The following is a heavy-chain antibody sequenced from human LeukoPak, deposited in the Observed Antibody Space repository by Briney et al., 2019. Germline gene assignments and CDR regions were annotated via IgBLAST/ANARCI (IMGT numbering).Heavy chain of an antibody. CDR3: APSMAGFNWFDP. D-gene: IGHD6-19*01. V-gene: IGHV3-74*01. CDR1: ASTFSSNW. CDR2: NSKDGSST. J-gene: IGHJ5*02. Sequence: GGSLRLSCAASASTFSSNWMHWVRQAPGKGLVWVSRNSKDGSSTSYADSVKGRFTISRDNAKNTLYLQMSSLTAEDTAVYYCAPSMAGFNWFDPWGQGTLVTVSS.